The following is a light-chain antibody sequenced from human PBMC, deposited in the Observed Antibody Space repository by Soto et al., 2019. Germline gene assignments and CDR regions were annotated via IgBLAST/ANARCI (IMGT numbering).Light chain of an antibody. CDR1: SSNIGAGYD. V-gene: IGLV1-40*01. J-gene: IGLJ1*01. CDR3: QSYDSSLREV. Sequence: QSVLTQPPSVSGAPGQRVTISCTGSSSNIGAGYDVHWYQQLPGTARKLLIYGNSNRPSGVPDRFSGSKSGTSASLAITRLQAEDEADYYCQSYDSSLREVFGTGTKVTVL. CDR2: GNS.